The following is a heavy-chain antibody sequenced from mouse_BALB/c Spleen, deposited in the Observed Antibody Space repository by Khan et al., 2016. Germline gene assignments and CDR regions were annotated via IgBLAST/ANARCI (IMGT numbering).Heavy chain of an antibody. Sequence: QIQLVQSGPELKKPGETVRISCKASGYTFTTAGMQWVQQMPGKGLKWIGWINTHSGVPKYAEDFKGRFAFSLETSASTAYLQIRNLINKDTATYFCARTVGNYGDFDYWGQGTTLTVSS. CDR2: INTHSGVP. CDR3: ARTVGNYGDFDY. J-gene: IGHJ2*01. CDR1: GYTFTTAG. V-gene: IGHV9-4*02. D-gene: IGHD2-1*01.